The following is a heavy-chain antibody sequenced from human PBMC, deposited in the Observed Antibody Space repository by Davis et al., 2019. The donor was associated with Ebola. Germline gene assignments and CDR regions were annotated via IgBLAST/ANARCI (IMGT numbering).Heavy chain of an antibody. J-gene: IGHJ6*02. CDR1: GFTFSSYS. D-gene: IGHD1-26*01. Sequence: GESLKISCAASGFTFSSYSMNWVRQAPGKGLEWVSYISSSSSYIYYADSVKGRFTISRDNAKNSLYLQMNSLRAEDTAVYYCAKDLVPLGATAYYYYGMDVWGQGTTVTVSS. CDR2: ISSSSSYI. V-gene: IGHV3-21*05. CDR3: AKDLVPLGATAYYYYGMDV.